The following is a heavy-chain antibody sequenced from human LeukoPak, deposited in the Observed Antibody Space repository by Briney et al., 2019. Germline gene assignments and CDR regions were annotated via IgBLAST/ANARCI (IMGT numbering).Heavy chain of an antibody. D-gene: IGHD1-26*01. V-gene: IGHV4-34*01. Sequence: SETLSLTCAVYGGSFSGYYWSWIRQPPGKGLEWIGEINHSGSTNYNPSLKSRVTISVDTSKNQFSLKLSSVTAADTAVYYCAREGSYYGYWGQGTLVTVSS. J-gene: IGHJ4*02. CDR1: GGSFSGYY. CDR3: AREGSYYGY. CDR2: INHSGST.